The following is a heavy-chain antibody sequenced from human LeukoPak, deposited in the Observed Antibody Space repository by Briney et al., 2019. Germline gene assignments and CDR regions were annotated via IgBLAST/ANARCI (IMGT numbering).Heavy chain of an antibody. V-gene: IGHV3-23*01. Sequence: PGGSLRLSCAASGFTFSSYAMGWVRQAPGKGLEWVSVISGSGGTTYYADSVKGRFTISRDFSKNTLYLQMNSLRAEDTAVYYCAKSYYHDSSGYYIFDYWGQGTLVTVSS. CDR1: GFTFSSYA. CDR2: ISGSGGTT. CDR3: AKSYYHDSSGYYIFDY. J-gene: IGHJ4*02. D-gene: IGHD3-22*01.